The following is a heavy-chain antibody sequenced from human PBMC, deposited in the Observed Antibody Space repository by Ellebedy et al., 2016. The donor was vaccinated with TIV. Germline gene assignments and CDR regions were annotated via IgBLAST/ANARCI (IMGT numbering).Heavy chain of an antibody. CDR2: IDPSDSYT. Sequence: ASVKVSCKGSGYSFTSYWISWVRQMPGKGLEWMGRIDPSDSYTNYSPSFHGQVTISADKSISTAYLQWSSLKASDTAMYYCARHPDYFLDYWGQGTLVTVSS. D-gene: IGHD2/OR15-2a*01. CDR1: GYSFTSYW. V-gene: IGHV5-10-1*04. CDR3: ARHPDYFLDY. J-gene: IGHJ4*02.